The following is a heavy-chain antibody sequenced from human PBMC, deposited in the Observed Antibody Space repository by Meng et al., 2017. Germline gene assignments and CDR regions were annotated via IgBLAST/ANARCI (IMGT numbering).Heavy chain of an antibody. V-gene: IGHV3-33*01. CDR3: AREAAYDYDYVWGSYRSPPDV. J-gene: IGHJ6*02. D-gene: IGHD3-16*02. CDR1: GFTFSSYG. Sequence: GGSLRLSCAASGFTFSSYGMHWVRQAPGKGLEWVAVIWYDGSNKYYADSVKGRFTISRDNSKNTLYLQMNSLRAEDTAVYYCAREAAYDYDYVWGSYRSPPDVWDQGTTVTSP. CDR2: IWYDGSNK.